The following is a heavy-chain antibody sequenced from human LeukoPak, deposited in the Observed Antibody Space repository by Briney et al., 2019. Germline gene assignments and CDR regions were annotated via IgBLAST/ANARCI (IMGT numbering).Heavy chain of an antibody. CDR1: GFTFSGSA. Sequence: GGSLRLSCAASGFTFSGSAMHWVRQASGKGLEWVGRIRSKANSYATAYAASVKGRFTISRDDSKNTAYLQMNSLKTEDTAVYYCTRRGYYYGSGSSDYYYGMDVWGQGTTVTVSS. CDR3: TRRGYYYGSGSSDYYYGMDV. D-gene: IGHD3-10*01. J-gene: IGHJ6*02. CDR2: IRSKANSYAT. V-gene: IGHV3-73*01.